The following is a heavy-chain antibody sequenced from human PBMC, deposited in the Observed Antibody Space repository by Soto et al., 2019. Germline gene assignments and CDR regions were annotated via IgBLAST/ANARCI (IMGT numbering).Heavy chain of an antibody. J-gene: IGHJ4*02. D-gene: IGHD3-22*01. CDR2: IYYTGST. CDR1: SGSISSSSYY. CDR3: ARLLYQDSRGPSYHFDY. V-gene: IGHV4-39*02. Sequence: SETLSLTCTVSSGSISSSSYYWGWIRQPPGKGLEWIGSIYYTGSTYYNPSLKSRVTISVDTSKNHFSLKLRSVTAADTAVYYCARLLYQDSRGPSYHFDYRGQGTLVTVSS.